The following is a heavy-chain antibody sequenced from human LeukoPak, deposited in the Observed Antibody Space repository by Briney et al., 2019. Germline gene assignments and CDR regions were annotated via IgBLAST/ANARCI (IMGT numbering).Heavy chain of an antibody. CDR3: ARWQQHDY. CDR2: IAYDGSNK. D-gene: IGHD6-13*01. Sequence: GRSLRLSCAASGFTFSSYGMHWVRQAPGKGLEWVAVIAYDGSNKYYEDSVKGRFTISRDKSKNTLYLQMNSLRAEDTAVYYCARWQQHDYWGQGTLVTVSS. CDR1: GFTFSSYG. V-gene: IGHV3-30*04. J-gene: IGHJ4*02.